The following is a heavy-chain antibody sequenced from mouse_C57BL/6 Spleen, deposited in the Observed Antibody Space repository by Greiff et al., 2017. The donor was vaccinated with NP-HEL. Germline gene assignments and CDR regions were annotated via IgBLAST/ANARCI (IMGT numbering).Heavy chain of an antibody. D-gene: IGHD1-1*01. CDR1: GYAFSSSW. V-gene: IGHV1-82*01. CDR3: ARGDYYGSMGY. Sequence: VMLVESGPQLVKPGASVKISCKASGYAFSSSWMIWVKQRPGKGLEWIGRIYPGDGDTNYNGKFKGKATLTADKSSSTAYMQLSSLTSEDSAVYFCARGDYYGSMGYWGQGTTLTVSS. CDR2: IYPGDGDT. J-gene: IGHJ2*01.